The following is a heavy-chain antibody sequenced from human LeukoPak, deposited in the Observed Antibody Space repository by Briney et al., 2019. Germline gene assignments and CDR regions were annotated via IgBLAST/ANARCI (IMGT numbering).Heavy chain of an antibody. Sequence: GGSLRLSCAGSGFTFSFYSMHWVRQAPGKGLEWVAVISYDGSNKYYADSVKGRFTISRDNSKNTLYLQMNSLRAEDTAVYYCASDYGSGKSRYYYGMDVWGQGTTVTVSS. V-gene: IGHV3-30*04. CDR2: ISYDGSNK. CDR1: GFTFSFYS. CDR3: ASDYGSGKSRYYYGMDV. J-gene: IGHJ6*02. D-gene: IGHD3-10*01.